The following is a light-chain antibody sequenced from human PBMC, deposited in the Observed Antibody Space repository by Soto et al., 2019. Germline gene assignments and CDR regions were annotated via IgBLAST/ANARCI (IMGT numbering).Light chain of an antibody. J-gene: IGKJ4*01. CDR2: AAS. V-gene: IGKV1-39*01. CDR3: QQSYSTPLT. CDR1: QSIRSY. Sequence: DIQMTQSPSSLSASVGDRVTITCRASQSIRSYLNWYQQKPGKAPKLLIYAASSLQSGVPSRFSGSGSGTDFTLTISSLQPEDLAGYYCQQSYSTPLTFGGGTKVEIK.